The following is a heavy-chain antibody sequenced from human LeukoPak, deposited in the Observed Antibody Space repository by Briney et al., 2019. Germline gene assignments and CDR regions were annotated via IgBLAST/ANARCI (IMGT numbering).Heavy chain of an antibody. D-gene: IGHD3-10*01. CDR1: GFTVSSNY. J-gene: IGHJ3*02. CDR3: ARDSGPYYYGSGSLWRAFDI. Sequence: GGSLRLSYAASGFTVSSNYMSWVRQAPGKGLEWVSVIYSGGSTYYADSVKGRFTISRDNSKSTLYLQMNSLRAEDTAVYYCARDSGPYYYGSGSLWRAFDIWGQGTMVTVSS. V-gene: IGHV3-66*01. CDR2: IYSGGST.